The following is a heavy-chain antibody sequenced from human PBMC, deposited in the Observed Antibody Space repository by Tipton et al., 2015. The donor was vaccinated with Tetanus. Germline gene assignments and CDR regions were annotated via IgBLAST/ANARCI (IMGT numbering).Heavy chain of an antibody. CDR1: GVSVTTYH. J-gene: IGHJ3*02. CDR2: ITDTGRT. V-gene: IGHV4-59*02. CDR3: ATDRRGPGEVRGLDN. D-gene: IGHD3-10*01. Sequence: TLSLTCNVSGVSVTTYHWSWIRQPPGKGLEWIGYITDTGRTNYSPSLRNRLTISIDTSKTHFSPRLDSVTAADTAVYYCATDRRGPGEVRGLDNWGQGTIVTVSS.